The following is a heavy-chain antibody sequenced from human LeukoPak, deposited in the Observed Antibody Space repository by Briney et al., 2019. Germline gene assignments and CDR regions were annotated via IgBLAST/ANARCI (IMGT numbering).Heavy chain of an antibody. CDR1: GFTFSSYA. D-gene: IGHD1-26*01. J-gene: IGHJ6*02. CDR2: ISYDGSNK. V-gene: IGHV3-30-3*01. Sequence: PGGSLRLSCAASGFTFSSYAMHWVRQAPGKGLEWVAVISYDGSNKYYADSVKGRFTISRDNSKNTLYLQMNSLRAEDTAVYYCARPIEKWELAYGMDVWGQGTTVTVSS. CDR3: ARPIEKWELAYGMDV.